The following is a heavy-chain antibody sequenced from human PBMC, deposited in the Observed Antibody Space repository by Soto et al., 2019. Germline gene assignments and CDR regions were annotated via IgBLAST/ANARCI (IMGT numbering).Heavy chain of an antibody. D-gene: IGHD2-15*01. CDR1: GYPFTNNF. CDR3: ARVMLGGHSDY. V-gene: IGHV1-8*01. J-gene: IGHJ4*02. CDR2: MNPNSGNT. Sequence: QVQLVQSGAEVKKPGASVTVSCKASGYPFTNNFINWVRQAPGQGLEWMGWMNPNSGNTGYAQKFQGRVTMTRNTSIRTAYIDLSSLSSDDTAVYYCARVMLGGHSDYWGQGTLVTVSS.